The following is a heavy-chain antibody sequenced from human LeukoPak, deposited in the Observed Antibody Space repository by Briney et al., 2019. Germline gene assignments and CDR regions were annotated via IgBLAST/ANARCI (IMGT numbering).Heavy chain of an antibody. J-gene: IGHJ4*02. V-gene: IGHV3-20*04. Sequence: GGSLRLSCAPSGFTFDDFDLNWVRHAPGKGLEWVSAIRWSGGRIRYVGSVKGRFIISRDNAKKSVYLQMNSLRAEDTALYYCARGEDYFDYWGQGTLVTVTS. CDR3: ARGEDYFDY. D-gene: IGHD1-26*01. CDR1: GFTFDDFD. CDR2: IRWSGGRI.